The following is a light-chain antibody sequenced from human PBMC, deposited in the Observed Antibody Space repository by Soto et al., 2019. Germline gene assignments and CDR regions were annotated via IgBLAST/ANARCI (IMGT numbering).Light chain of an antibody. CDR2: GAS. J-gene: IGKJ2*01. V-gene: IGKV3-20*01. CDR3: QQYCGSPPYT. CDR1: QSISSSY. Sequence: VLTQSPGTLSLSPGERATISCRASQSISSSYLAWYQHKPGQAPRLLIYGASSRATGIPHRFSGSGAGTDFTLTIRRLEPEDCGVYYCQQYCGSPPYTFGQGTRLESK.